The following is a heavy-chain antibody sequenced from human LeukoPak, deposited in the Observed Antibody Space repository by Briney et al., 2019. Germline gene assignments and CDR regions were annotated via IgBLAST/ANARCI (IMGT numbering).Heavy chain of an antibody. CDR2: ISSGSRTI. J-gene: IGHJ6*02. CDR3: AKDDSSGSSYYFHGMDV. V-gene: IGHV3-48*04. CDR1: GFSFSGYS. Sequence: PGGSLRLSCVASGFSFSGYSMNWVRQAPGKGLDWVSYISSGSRTIFYGDSVKGRFTISRDNAKNSLYLQMNSLRAEDTAVYYCAKDDSSGSSYYFHGMDVWGQGTTVTVSS. D-gene: IGHD3-22*01.